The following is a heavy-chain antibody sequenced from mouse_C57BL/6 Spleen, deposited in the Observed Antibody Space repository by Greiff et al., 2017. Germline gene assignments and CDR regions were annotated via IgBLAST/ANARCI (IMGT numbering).Heavy chain of an antibody. V-gene: IGHV5-4*03. J-gene: IGHJ1*03. D-gene: IGHD1-1*01. CDR1: GFTFSSYA. CDR3: ARTPTDGSRGYFDV. Sequence: EVNLVESGGGLVKPGGSLKLSCAASGFTFSSYAMSWVRQTPEKRLEWVATISDGGSYTYYPDNVKGRFTISRDNAKNNLYLQMSHLKSEDTAMYYCARTPTDGSRGYFDVWGTGTTVTVSS. CDR2: ISDGGSYT.